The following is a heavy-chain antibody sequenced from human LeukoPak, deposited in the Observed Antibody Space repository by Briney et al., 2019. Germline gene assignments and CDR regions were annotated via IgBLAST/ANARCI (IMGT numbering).Heavy chain of an antibody. D-gene: IGHD3-22*01. Sequence: SETLSLTCTVSGGSISSGGYYWSWIRQHPGKGLEWIGYIYYSGSTYYNPSLKSRVTISVDTSKNQFSLKLSSVTAADTAVYYCAREYYYDSSALNWGQGTLVTVSS. CDR3: AREYYYDSSALN. V-gene: IGHV4-31*03. CDR2: IYYSGST. CDR1: GGSISSGGYY. J-gene: IGHJ4*02.